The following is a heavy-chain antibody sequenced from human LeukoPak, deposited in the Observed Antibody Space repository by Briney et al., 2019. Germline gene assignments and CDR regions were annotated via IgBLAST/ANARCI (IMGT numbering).Heavy chain of an antibody. CDR2: IALDGSRK. Sequence: PGGSLRLSCAASGFTCSHHHIHWVRQAPGKGLEWVTVIALDGSRKIYADSVKGRFTISRDNSKNTVSLQMNSLGVEDTAVYYCARDQGDASGWFFDYWGQGARVIVSS. J-gene: IGHJ4*02. CDR1: GFTCSHHH. V-gene: IGHV3-30*03. CDR3: ARDQGDASGWFFDY. D-gene: IGHD6-19*01.